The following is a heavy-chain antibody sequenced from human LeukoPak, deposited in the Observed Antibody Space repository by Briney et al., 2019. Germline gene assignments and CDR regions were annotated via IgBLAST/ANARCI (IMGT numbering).Heavy chain of an antibody. Sequence: ETSETLSLTCTVSGGSISSYYWSWIRQPPGKGLEWIGEIYHSGATNYNPSLESRVTISLDKSKNQFSLKLSSVTAADTAVYYCARGYSSSWYDYWGQGTLVTVSS. D-gene: IGHD6-13*01. V-gene: IGHV4-59*12. CDR3: ARGYSSSWYDY. J-gene: IGHJ4*02. CDR2: IYHSGAT. CDR1: GGSISSYY.